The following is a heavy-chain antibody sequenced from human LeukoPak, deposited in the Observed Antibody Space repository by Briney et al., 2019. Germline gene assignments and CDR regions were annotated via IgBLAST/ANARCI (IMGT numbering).Heavy chain of an antibody. CDR3: ARVFGPHGMDV. J-gene: IGHJ6*02. CDR2: IYYSGST. CDR1: GGSISSGDYS. Sequence: SETLSLTCTVSGGSISSGDYSWSWIRQPPGQGLEWIGYIYYSGSTYYNPSLKSRVTISVDTSQKQFSLKLNSVTAADTAVYYCARVFGPHGMDVWGQGTTVTVSS. V-gene: IGHV4-30-4*01. D-gene: IGHD3-3*01.